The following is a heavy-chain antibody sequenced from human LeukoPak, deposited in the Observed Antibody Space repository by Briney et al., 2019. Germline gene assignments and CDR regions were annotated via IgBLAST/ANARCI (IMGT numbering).Heavy chain of an antibody. J-gene: IGHJ4*02. CDR1: GLTFSNYW. Sequence: PGGSLRLSCAASGLTFSNYWMSWVRQAPGKGLEWVANIKEDGNEKYYVDSAKGRFTISRDNAKKSLYLQMNSLRAEDTAVYYCARDRSRFYYWGQGTPVTVSS. D-gene: IGHD2-2*01. CDR3: ARDRSRFYY. V-gene: IGHV3-7*01. CDR2: IKEDGNEK.